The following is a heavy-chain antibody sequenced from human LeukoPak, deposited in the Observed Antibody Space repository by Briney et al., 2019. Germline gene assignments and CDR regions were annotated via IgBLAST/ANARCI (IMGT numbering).Heavy chain of an antibody. V-gene: IGHV4-61*02. CDR3: ARDHMTTVTTYAFDI. D-gene: IGHD4-17*01. CDR1: GGSISSGSYY. CDR2: IFTSGST. J-gene: IGHJ3*02. Sequence: PSETLSLTCTVSGGSISSGSYYWSWIRQPAGKGLEWIGRIFTSGSTKYNPSLKSRVTISVDTSKNQFSLKLSSVTAADTAVYYCARDHMTTVTTYAFDIWGQGTMVTVSS.